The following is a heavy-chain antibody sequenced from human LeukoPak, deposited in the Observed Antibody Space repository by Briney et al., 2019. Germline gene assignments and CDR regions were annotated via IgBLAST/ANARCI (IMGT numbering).Heavy chain of an antibody. V-gene: IGHV3-9*01. CDR2: ISWNSGSI. CDR1: GFTFDDYA. J-gene: IGHJ4*02. CDR3: AKEDY. Sequence: PGRSLRLSCAASGFTFDDYAMHWVRQAPGKGLEWVSGISWNSGSICYADSVKGRFTISRDNAKNSLYLQMNSLRAEDTALYYCAKEDYLGQGALVTVSS.